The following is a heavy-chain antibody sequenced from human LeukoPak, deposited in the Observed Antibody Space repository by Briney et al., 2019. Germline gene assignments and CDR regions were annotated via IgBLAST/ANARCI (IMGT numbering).Heavy chain of an antibody. D-gene: IGHD2-2*01. CDR2: IYYSGST. CDR1: GGSISSSSYY. CDR3: ARDRLVVVPAARVPAPRSKFDY. V-gene: IGHV4-39*02. J-gene: IGHJ4*02. Sequence: PSETLSLTCTVSGGSISSSSYYWGWIRQPPGKGLEWIGSIYYSGSTYYNPSLKSRVTISVDTSKNQFSLKLSSVTAADTAVYYCARDRLVVVPAARVPAPRSKFDYWGQGTLVTVSS.